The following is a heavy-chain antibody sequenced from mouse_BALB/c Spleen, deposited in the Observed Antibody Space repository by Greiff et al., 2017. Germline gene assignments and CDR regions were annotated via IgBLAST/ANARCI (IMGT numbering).Heavy chain of an antibody. Sequence: VQLQQSGAELAKPGASVKMSCKASGYTFTSYWMHWVKQRPGQGLEWIGYINPSTGYTEYNQKFKDKATLTADKSSSTAYMQLSSLTSEDSAVFYCADYGNYWYFDVWGAGTTVRLL. D-gene: IGHD2-1*01. CDR3: ADYGNYWYFDV. CDR1: GYTFTSYW. V-gene: IGHV1-7*01. CDR2: INPSTGYT. J-gene: IGHJ1*01.